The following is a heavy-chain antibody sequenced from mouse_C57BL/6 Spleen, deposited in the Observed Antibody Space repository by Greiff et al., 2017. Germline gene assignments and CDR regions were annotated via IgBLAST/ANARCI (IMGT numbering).Heavy chain of an antibody. CDR3: ARQTVITTVVSPFAY. CDR2: ISSGGSYT. J-gene: IGHJ3*01. V-gene: IGHV5-6*01. Sequence: EVQRVESGGDLVKPGGSLKLSCAASGFTFSSYGMSWVRQTPDKRLEWVATISSGGSYTYYPDSVKGRFTISRDNAKNTLYLQMSSLKSEDTAMYYCARQTVITTVVSPFAYWGQGTLVTVSA. CDR1: GFTFSSYG. D-gene: IGHD1-1*01.